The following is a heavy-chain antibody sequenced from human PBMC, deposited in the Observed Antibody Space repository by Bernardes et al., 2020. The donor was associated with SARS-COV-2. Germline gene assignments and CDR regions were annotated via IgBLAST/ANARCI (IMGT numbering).Heavy chain of an antibody. J-gene: IGHJ5*02. D-gene: IGHD6-19*01. CDR3: ARDGFASGFRFDP. CDR1: GFSFGSYW. Sequence: GGSLRLSCAVSGFSFGSYWKSWVRQAPGKGLEWVANIKQDGSENYYADSVKGRFTISRDNAKNSLFLQMNYLRADDTAVYYCARDGFASGFRFDPWGQGTLVTVSS. V-gene: IGHV3-7*01. CDR2: IKQDGSEN.